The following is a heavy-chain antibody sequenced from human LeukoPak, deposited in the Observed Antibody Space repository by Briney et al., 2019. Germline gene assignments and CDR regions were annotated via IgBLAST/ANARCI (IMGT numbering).Heavy chain of an antibody. CDR2: ISWNSGSI. Sequence: GGSLRLSCAVSGFDFGDYTMHWVRQPPGKGLEWVSLISWNSGSIKYTESVKSRFTISRDNSKNSLYLQMSSLRTEDTALYYCARDIYDSGDFRGDFWGQGTLVTVSS. D-gene: IGHD3-22*01. V-gene: IGHV3-43*01. CDR3: ARDIYDSGDFRGDF. J-gene: IGHJ4*02. CDR1: GFDFGDYT.